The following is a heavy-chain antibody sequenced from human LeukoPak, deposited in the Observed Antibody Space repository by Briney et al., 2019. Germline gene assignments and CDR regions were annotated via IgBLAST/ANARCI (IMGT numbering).Heavy chain of an antibody. CDR2: LSGSGDIR. D-gene: IGHD3-16*01. Sequence: GGSLRLSCAASGFTFSSYAMSWVRQAPGKGLEWVSGLSGSGDIRYYADSVKGRFSISRDNSKKTLYLQMNGLTAEDTAVYYCAKEESWYYFKCWGQGTLVTVSS. V-gene: IGHV3-23*01. J-gene: IGHJ4*02. CDR1: GFTFSSYA. CDR3: AKEESWYYFKC.